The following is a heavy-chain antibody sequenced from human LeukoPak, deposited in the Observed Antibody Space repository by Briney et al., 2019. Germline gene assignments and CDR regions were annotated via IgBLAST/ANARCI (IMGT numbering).Heavy chain of an antibody. V-gene: IGHV3-74*01. CDR3: VRGNTWFFDF. Sequence: GGSLRLSCAASGFTFSSYAMRWVRQTPGKGLVWVSRVNSDGSSAKYADSVKGRFTISRDNAKSTLFLQMNSVRAEDSAVYYCVRGNTWFFDFWGQGTPVTVSS. J-gene: IGHJ4*02. CDR1: GFTFSSYA. CDR2: VNSDGSSA. D-gene: IGHD3-9*01.